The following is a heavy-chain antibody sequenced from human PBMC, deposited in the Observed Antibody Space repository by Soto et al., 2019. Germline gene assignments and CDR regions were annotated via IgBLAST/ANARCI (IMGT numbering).Heavy chain of an antibody. V-gene: IGHV3-66*01. J-gene: IGHJ6*02. CDR2: INGAGSA. Sequence: EEQLVESGGGLVQPGGSLRLSCAASGFSVSVNLMNWVRQAPGKELEWVSVINGAGSADYTDSVKGRFTISRDISKNTLDLQMNSLRAEDTAVYYCVRENYYYGMDVWGQGTTVTVS. CDR1: GFSVSVNL. CDR3: VRENYYYGMDV.